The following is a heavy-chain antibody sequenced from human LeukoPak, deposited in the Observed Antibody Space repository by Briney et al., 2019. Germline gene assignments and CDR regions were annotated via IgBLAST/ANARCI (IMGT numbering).Heavy chain of an antibody. J-gene: IGHJ4*02. CDR3: ARDRPQDGDFDY. V-gene: IGHV1-18*01. CDR1: GYTFTSYG. D-gene: IGHD5-24*01. CDR2: ISAYNGNT. Sequence: ASVKVSCKASGYTFTSYGISWVRQAPGQGLEWMGWISAYNGNTNYAQKFQGRVTITADESTGTAYMELSSLRSEDTAVYYCARDRPQDGDFDYWGQGTLVTVSS.